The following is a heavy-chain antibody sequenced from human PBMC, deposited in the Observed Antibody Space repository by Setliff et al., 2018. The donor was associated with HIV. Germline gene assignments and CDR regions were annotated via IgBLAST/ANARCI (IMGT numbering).Heavy chain of an antibody. D-gene: IGHD6-19*01. V-gene: IGHV4-31*03. CDR2: IYNRGYT. Sequence: PSETLSLTCTVSGGSIMSDGYYWNWIRQRPGKGLEWIGYIYNRGYTYYNPSLKSRVTMSIDTSKSQFSLRLTSVTAADTAVYYCARELEYSSGWFLVDCWGQGALVTSPQ. CDR1: GGSIMSDGYY. J-gene: IGHJ4*02. CDR3: ARELEYSSGWFLVDC.